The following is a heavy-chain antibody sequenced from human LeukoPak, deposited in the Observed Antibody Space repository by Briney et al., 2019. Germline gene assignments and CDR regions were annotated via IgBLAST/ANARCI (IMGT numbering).Heavy chain of an antibody. V-gene: IGHV3-23*01. Sequence: GWSLRLSCAASVFTFSRFAMIWVRPAPAKGVEWVSATSGTGDSTYYADSVKGRFTVARDNSKNTLYVQMNSLRVEDTAVYYCAKSWYQMLWDWFDPWGQGTLVTVSS. CDR1: VFTFSRFA. CDR2: TSGTGDST. D-gene: IGHD2-2*01. CDR3: AKSWYQMLWDWFDP. J-gene: IGHJ5*02.